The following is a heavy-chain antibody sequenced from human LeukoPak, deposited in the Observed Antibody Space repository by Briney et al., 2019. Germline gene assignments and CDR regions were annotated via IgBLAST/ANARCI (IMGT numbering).Heavy chain of an antibody. CDR3: ARETGYCSGGRCYFIY. J-gene: IGHJ4*02. CDR2: INPNSGGT. CDR1: GYTFTGSY. Sequence: GASVKVSCKASGYTFTGSYIHWVRQAPGPGLEWMGWINPNSGGTSSAQKFQGRVTMTRDTSVSTAYMELSRLRSDDTALYYCARETGYCSGGRCYFIYWGQGTLVTVSS. V-gene: IGHV1-2*02. D-gene: IGHD2-15*01.